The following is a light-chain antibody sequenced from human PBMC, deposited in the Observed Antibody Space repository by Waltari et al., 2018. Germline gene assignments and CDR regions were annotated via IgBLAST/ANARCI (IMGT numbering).Light chain of an antibody. J-gene: IGKJ2*01. Sequence: AIQMTPSPSSPSTFVGDRVPITCRARQDIRNDLGWYQQKSGKAPKLLIYAASSLQSGAPSRFSGSGSGTDFTLTISGLQPEDFATFYCLQDYSYPYTFGQGTKLEIK. CDR1: QDIRND. V-gene: IGKV1-6*01. CDR3: LQDYSYPYT. CDR2: AAS.